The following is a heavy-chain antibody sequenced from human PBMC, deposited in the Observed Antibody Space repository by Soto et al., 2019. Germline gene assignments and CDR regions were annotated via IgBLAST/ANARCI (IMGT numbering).Heavy chain of an antibody. Sequence: SETLSLTCSVSCASIRSYYWHWIRQPPGQVLEWIGYVYTSDYTRYSSSLKSRVTISVDTSKSQFYLRLNSVTAADTALYYCASSAGHPGDFFYDICMAVWGQGTTVTVS. CDR2: VYTSDYT. D-gene: IGHD3-10*01. J-gene: IGHJ6*02. V-gene: IGHV4-4*08. CDR1: CASIRSYY. CDR3: ASSAGHPGDFFYDICMAV.